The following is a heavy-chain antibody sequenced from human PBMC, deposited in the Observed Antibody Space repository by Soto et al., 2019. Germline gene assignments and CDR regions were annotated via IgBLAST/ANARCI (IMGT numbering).Heavy chain of an antibody. J-gene: IGHJ4*02. CDR1: GFTFSSYA. CDR2: ISGGGGST. CDR3: AKDLVSIFGVAPDY. V-gene: IGHV3-23*01. Sequence: EVQLLESGGGLVQPGGSLRLSCAASGFTFSSYAMSWVRQAPGKGLEWVSAISGGGGSTDYADSVKGRFTISRDNSKNTLYLQMNSLRAEDTALYYCAKDLVSIFGVAPDYWGQGTLVTVSS. D-gene: IGHD3-3*01.